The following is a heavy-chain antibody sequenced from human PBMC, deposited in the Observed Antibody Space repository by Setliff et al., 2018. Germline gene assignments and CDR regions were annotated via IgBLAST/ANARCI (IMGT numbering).Heavy chain of an antibody. CDR3: ARAPRLEWILPTFDY. J-gene: IGHJ4*02. CDR2: ISGYNGNT. CDR1: GYTFTDYY. V-gene: IGHV1-18*04. D-gene: IGHD3-3*01. Sequence: ASVKVSCKASGYTFTDYYIHWVRQAPGQGLEWMGWISGYNGNTNYAQRFQGRVTTTIDTSTNTAYMELRSLRSDDTAVYYCARAPRLEWILPTFDYWGQGTPVTVSS.